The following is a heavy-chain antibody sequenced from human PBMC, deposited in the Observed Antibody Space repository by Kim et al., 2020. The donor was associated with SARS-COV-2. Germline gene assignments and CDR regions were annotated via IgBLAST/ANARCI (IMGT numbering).Heavy chain of an antibody. J-gene: IGHJ6*02. CDR3: ARGPLRFLEWLPYGMDV. D-gene: IGHD3-3*01. V-gene: IGHV6-1*01. Sequence: VKSRITINPDTSKNQFSLQLNSVTPEDTAVYYCARGPLRFLEWLPYGMDVWGQGTTVTVSS.